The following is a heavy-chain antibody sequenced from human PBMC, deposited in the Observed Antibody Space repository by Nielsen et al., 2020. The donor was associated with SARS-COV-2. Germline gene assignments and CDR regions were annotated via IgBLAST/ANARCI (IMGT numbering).Heavy chain of an antibody. J-gene: IGHJ5*02. V-gene: IGHV1-24*01. CDR3: ATAPGIAAAGFWFDP. D-gene: IGHD6-13*01. CDR1: RYTLSELS. Sequence: ASVKVSCKVSRYTLSELSMHWVRQAPGKGLEWMGGFDPEDGETIYAQKFQGRVTMTEDTSTDTAYMELSSLRSEDTAVYYCATAPGIAAAGFWFDPWGQGTLVTVSS. CDR2: FDPEDGET.